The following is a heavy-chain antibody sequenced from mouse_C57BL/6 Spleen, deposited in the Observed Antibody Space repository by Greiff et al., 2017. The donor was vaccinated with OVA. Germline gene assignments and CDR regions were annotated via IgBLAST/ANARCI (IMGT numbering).Heavy chain of an antibody. CDR1: GYTFTGYW. CDR2: ILPGRGST. V-gene: IGHV1-9*01. D-gene: IGHD1-1*01. CDR3: ARRYGSSSDY. J-gene: IGHJ2*01. Sequence: VQLQESGAELMKPGASVKLSCKATGYTFTGYWIEWVKQRPGHGLEWIGEILPGRGSTNYNEKFKGKATFTADTSSNTAYMQLSSLTTEDSAIYYCARRYGSSSDYWGQGTTLTVSS.